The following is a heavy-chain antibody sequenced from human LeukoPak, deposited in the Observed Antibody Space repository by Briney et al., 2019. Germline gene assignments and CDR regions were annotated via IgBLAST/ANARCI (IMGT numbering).Heavy chain of an antibody. CDR3: ARGYLHYYDSSGYHY. CDR2: ISSSSSYI. Sequence: PGGSLRLSCAASGFTFSSYSMNWVRQAPGKGLEWVSSISSSSSYIYYADSVKGRFTISRDNAKNSLYLQMNSLRAEDTAVYYCARGYLHYYDSSGYHYWGQGTLVTVSS. J-gene: IGHJ4*02. D-gene: IGHD3-22*01. CDR1: GFTFSSYS. V-gene: IGHV3-21*01.